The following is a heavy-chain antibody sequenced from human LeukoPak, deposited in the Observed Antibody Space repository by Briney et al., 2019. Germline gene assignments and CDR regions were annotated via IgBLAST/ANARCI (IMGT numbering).Heavy chain of an antibody. J-gene: IGHJ3*02. V-gene: IGHV3-23*01. CDR1: GFIFRIYA. D-gene: IGHD4-17*01. CDR2: ISVNGDDT. Sequence: PGGSLRLSCATSGFIFRIYAMNWVRQAPGKGLEWVSSISVNGDDTYYADSVKGRFTISRDNSKNTLYLQMNSLRAEDTAMYYCAKDWRDYGDFHAFDMWGQGTMVTVSS. CDR3: AKDWRDYGDFHAFDM.